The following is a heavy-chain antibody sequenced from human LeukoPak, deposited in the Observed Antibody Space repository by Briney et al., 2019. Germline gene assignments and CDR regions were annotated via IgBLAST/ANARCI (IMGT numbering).Heavy chain of an antibody. J-gene: IGHJ6*03. Sequence: ASVKVSCKASGYTFTNYDINWVRQATGQGLEWMGWMNPNSGNTGYAQKFQGRVTMTRDTSISTAYMELSSLRSEDTAVYYCASRSSYSSSSGSYYYYMDVWGKGTTVTVSS. CDR2: MNPNSGNT. CDR1: GYTFTNYD. CDR3: ASRSSYSSSSGSYYYYMDV. V-gene: IGHV1-8*01. D-gene: IGHD6-6*01.